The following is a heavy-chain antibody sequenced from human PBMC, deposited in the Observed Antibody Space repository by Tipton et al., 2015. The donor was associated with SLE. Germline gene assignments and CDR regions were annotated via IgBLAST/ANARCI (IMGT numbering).Heavy chain of an antibody. V-gene: IGHV4-59*08. D-gene: IGHD4-17*01. CDR1: GGSLSYYY. CDR3: VRYMTKVTPYNYYGLDV. Sequence: TLSLTCTVSGGSLSYYYWSWIRQPPGKGLEVIGHIFYSGNTNYNPSLKSRVSISLDTSRNQFSLNLSSVTAADTAVYYCVRYMTKVTPYNYYGLDVWGQGTTVIVSS. J-gene: IGHJ6*02. CDR2: IFYSGNT.